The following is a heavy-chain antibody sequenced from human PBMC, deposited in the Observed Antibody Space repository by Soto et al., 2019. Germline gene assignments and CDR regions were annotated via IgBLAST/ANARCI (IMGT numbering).Heavy chain of an antibody. CDR1: GGSISSGGYS. CDR3: ARASGASPFGY. CDR2: IYHSGST. J-gene: IGHJ4*02. Sequence: QLQLQESGSGLVKPSQTLSLTCAVSGGSISSGGYSWSWIRQPPGKGLEWIGYIYHSGSTYYNPYLQSRVTISVDRSKNRFSLKLSSVPDADTAVYYWARASGASPFGYWGQGTLVTVSS. D-gene: IGHD1-26*01. V-gene: IGHV4-30-2*01.